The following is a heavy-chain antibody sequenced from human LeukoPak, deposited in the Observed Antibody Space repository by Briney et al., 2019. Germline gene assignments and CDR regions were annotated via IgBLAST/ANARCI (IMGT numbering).Heavy chain of an antibody. CDR1: GGTFSSYT. D-gene: IGHD3-22*01. J-gene: IGHJ6*02. Sequence: ASVKVSCKASGGTFSSYTISWVRQAPGQGLEWMGRIIPILGIANYAQKFQGSVTITADKSTSTAYMELSSLRSEDTAVYYCARVSSGQDGMDVWGQGTTVTVSS. CDR3: ARVSSGQDGMDV. CDR2: IIPILGIA. V-gene: IGHV1-69*02.